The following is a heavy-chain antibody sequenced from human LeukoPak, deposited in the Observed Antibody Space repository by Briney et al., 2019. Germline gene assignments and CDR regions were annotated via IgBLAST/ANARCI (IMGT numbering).Heavy chain of an antibody. D-gene: IGHD2-2*01. V-gene: IGHV3-21*01. J-gene: IGHJ4*02. CDR3: ARGGYCSSTSCRPFDY. CDR1: GFTFSSYS. Sequence: PGGSLRLSCAASGFTFSSYSMNWVRQAPGKGLEWVSSISSSSSYIYYADSVKGRFTISRDNAKNLLYLQMNSLRAEDTAVYYCARGGYCSSTSCRPFDYWGQGTLVTVSS. CDR2: ISSSSSYI.